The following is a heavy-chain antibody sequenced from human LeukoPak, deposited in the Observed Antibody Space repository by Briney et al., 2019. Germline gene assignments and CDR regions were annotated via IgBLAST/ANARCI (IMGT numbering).Heavy chain of an antibody. CDR1: GGSFSGYY. CDR2: INHSGST. CDR3: ARAGDGGPIDH. V-gene: IGHV4-34*01. D-gene: IGHD3-16*01. J-gene: IGHJ4*02. Sequence: PSETLSLTCAVYGGSFSGYYWSWIRQPPGKGLEWIGEINHSGSTNYNPSLKSRVTISVDTSKNQFSLKLSSVTAADTAVYYCARAGDGGPIDHWGQGTLVTVSS.